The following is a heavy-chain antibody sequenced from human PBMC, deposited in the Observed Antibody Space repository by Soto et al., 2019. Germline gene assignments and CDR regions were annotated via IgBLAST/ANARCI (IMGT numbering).Heavy chain of an antibody. CDR1: GGIFSDYA. V-gene: IGHV1-69*13. J-gene: IGHJ4*02. CDR3: ARQMNRGVIFDY. Sequence: SVKVSWKTSGGIFSDYALSWVRQAPGQGLEWMGRVIPIFGTTIYAQKFHGRVTITADESTSTAFMELSSLRSEDTAVYYCARQMNRGVIFDYWGQGTLVTVSS. D-gene: IGHD3-10*01. CDR2: VIPIFGTT.